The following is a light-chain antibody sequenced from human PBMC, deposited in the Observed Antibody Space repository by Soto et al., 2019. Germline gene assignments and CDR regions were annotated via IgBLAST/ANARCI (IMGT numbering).Light chain of an antibody. CDR1: SSDVGSYNR. CDR3: NSYTSSNTYV. Sequence: QSALTQPPFVSGSPAQSVTISCTGTSSDVGSYNRVSWYQQPPGTAPKLMIYEVSNRPSGVPDRFSGSKSGNTASLTISGLQPEDEADYYCNSYTSSNTYVFGTGTKVTVL. CDR2: EVS. J-gene: IGLJ1*01. V-gene: IGLV2-18*02.